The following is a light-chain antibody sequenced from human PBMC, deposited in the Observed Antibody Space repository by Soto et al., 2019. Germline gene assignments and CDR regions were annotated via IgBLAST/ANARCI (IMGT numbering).Light chain of an antibody. J-gene: IGKJ3*01. CDR3: QQYGTSPFT. V-gene: IGKV3-20*01. Sequence: EIVLTQSPGTLSLSPVERATLSCRASQTVNNNYLTWYQQTPGQAPRLLIYGASSRATGIPDKFSGSGSGTDFTLTISRLEPEDFAVYYCQQYGTSPFTFGPGTKVDIK. CDR2: GAS. CDR1: QTVNNNY.